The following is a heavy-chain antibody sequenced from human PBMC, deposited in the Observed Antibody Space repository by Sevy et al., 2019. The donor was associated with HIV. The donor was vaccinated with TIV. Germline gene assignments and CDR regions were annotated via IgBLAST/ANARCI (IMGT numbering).Heavy chain of an antibody. D-gene: IGHD2-2*01. CDR2: INHSGST. J-gene: IGHJ3*02. CDR1: GGSFSGYY. V-gene: IGHV4-34*01. Sequence: SETLSFTCAVYGGSFSGYYWSWIRQPPGKGPEWVGEINHSGSTNYNPSLKSRVTISVDTSNNQFSLKLSSVTAADTAVYYCARHCSSSSCSHAFDIGGQGTMVTVSS. CDR3: ARHCSSSSCSHAFDI.